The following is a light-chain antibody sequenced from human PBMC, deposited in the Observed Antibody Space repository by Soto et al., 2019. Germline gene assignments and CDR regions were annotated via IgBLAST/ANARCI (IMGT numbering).Light chain of an antibody. J-gene: IGKJ5*01. V-gene: IGKV3-11*01. Sequence: EIVMTQSPDTLSVSPGERATLSCRASQSVNSNLAWYQQKPGQTPRLLIYGAFNRATGIPARFSGSGSGTDFTLTISSLEPEDSAIYYCQQRNIWPPVTFGQGTRLEIK. CDR3: QQRNIWPPVT. CDR1: QSVNSN. CDR2: GAF.